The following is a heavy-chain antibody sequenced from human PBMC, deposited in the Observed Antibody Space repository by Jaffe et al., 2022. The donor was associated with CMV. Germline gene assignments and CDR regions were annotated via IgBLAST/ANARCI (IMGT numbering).Heavy chain of an antibody. D-gene: IGHD2-15*01. CDR1: GFTFSSYW. J-gene: IGHJ4*02. CDR2: IKQDGSEK. Sequence: EVQLVESGGGLVQPGGSLRLSCAASGFTFSSYWMSWVRQAPGKGLEWVANIKQDGSEKYYVDSVKGRFTISRDNAKNSLYLQMNSLRAEDTAVYYCARHYCSGGSCYSHFDYWGQGTLVTVSS. CDR3: ARHYCSGGSCYSHFDY. V-gene: IGHV3-7*03.